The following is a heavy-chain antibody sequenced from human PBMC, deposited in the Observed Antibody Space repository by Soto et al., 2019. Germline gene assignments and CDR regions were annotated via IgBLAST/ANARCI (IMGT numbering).Heavy chain of an antibody. D-gene: IGHD5-18*01. J-gene: IGHJ4*02. CDR1: GFTFSSYS. Sequence: EVQLVESGGGLVQPGGSLRLSCAASGFTFSSYSLNWVRQAPGKGLELVSYISTSSSTIYYADSVKGRFTISRDNAKNSLYLQMNSLRAEDTAVYYCAREGGYSYGYHYWGQGTLVTVSS. CDR3: AREGGYSYGYHY. CDR2: ISTSSSTI. V-gene: IGHV3-48*01.